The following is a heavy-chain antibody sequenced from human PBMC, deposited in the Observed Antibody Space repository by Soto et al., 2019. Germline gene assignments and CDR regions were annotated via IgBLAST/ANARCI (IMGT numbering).Heavy chain of an antibody. J-gene: IGHJ4*02. CDR2: ISSSSSYT. CDR1: GFTFSDYY. V-gene: IGHV3-11*06. Sequence: GGSLRLSCAASGFTFSDYYMSWIRQAPGKGLEWVSYISSSSSYTNYADSVKGRFTISRDNSKASLFLQMSSLRPEDTAMYYCVMGYFFDYWGQGTLVTVSS. CDR3: VMGYFFDY.